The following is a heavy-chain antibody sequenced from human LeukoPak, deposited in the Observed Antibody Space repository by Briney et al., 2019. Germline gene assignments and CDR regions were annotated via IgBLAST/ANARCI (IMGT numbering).Heavy chain of an antibody. CDR1: GFTFSGYW. D-gene: IGHD6-6*01. CDR2: IKQDGSEK. Sequence: PGGSLRLSCAASGFTFSGYWMSWVRQAPGKGLEWVANIKQDGSEKYYVDSVKGRFTISRDNAKNSLYLQMNSLRAENTAVYYCATWVSSSLSYWGQGTLVTVSS. CDR3: ATWVSSSLSY. J-gene: IGHJ4*02. V-gene: IGHV3-7*01.